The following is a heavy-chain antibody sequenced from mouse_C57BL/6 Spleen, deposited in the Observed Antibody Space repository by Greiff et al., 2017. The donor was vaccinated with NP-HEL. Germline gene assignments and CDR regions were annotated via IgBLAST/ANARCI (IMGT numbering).Heavy chain of an antibody. Sequence: QVQLQQSGAELARPGASVKMSCKASGYTFTSYTTHWVKQRPGQGLEWIGYINPSSGYTKYNQKFKDKATLTADKSSSTAYMQLSSLTSEDSAVYYCAREKEDYDYAYAMDYWGQGTSVTVSS. CDR3: AREKEDYDYAYAMDY. CDR2: INPSSGYT. D-gene: IGHD2-4*01. CDR1: GYTFTSYT. V-gene: IGHV1-4*01. J-gene: IGHJ4*01.